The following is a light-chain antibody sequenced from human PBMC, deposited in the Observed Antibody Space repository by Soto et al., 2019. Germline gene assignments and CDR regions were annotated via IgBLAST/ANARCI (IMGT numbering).Light chain of an antibody. CDR1: QSLSSSY. J-gene: IGKJ1*01. CDR3: QRFETSPPWT. V-gene: IGKV3-20*01. CDR2: GTS. Sequence: EIVLTQSPGTLSLSPGERATLSCRASQSLSSSYLAWYQQKPGQAPRLLIYGTSIRATGIPDRFSGSGSGTDFTLSITRLEPEDVVVDYCQRFETSPPWTFGQGTKVEFK.